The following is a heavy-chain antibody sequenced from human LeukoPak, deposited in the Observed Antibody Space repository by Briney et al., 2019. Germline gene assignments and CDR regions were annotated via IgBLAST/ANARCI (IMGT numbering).Heavy chain of an antibody. CDR1: GFTFSSYA. Sequence: PGGSLRLSCAASGFTFSSYAMSWVRQAPGKGLEWVSAISGSGGSTYYADSVKGRFTISGDNSKNTLYLQMNSLRAEDTAVYYCAKDADRSSGWFTFDYWGQGTLVTVSS. CDR2: ISGSGGST. CDR3: AKDADRSSGWFTFDY. V-gene: IGHV3-23*01. J-gene: IGHJ4*02. D-gene: IGHD6-19*01.